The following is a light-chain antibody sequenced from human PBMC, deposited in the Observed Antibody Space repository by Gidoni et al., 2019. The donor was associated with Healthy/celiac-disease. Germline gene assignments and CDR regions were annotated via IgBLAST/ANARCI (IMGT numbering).Light chain of an antibody. Sequence: SYELTPPPSVSVPPGPTASLTCSGDKLGDKYACWSQQKPGQSPVLVIYEDSKPPSGIPERFSGSNSGKTATLTISGTQAMDEADYYCQAWDSSTTYVVFGGGTKLTVL. V-gene: IGLV3-1*01. CDR1: KLGDKY. J-gene: IGLJ2*01. CDR3: QAWDSSTTYVV. CDR2: EDS.